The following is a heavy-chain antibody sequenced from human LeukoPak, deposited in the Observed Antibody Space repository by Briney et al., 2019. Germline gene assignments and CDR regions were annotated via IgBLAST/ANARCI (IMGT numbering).Heavy chain of an antibody. V-gene: IGHV3-21*01. D-gene: IGHD6-19*01. Sequence: GGSLRLSCAASGFTFSSYSMNWVRQTPGKGLEWVSSISATSSYIYYADSARGRFTISRDNAKNSLYLQMNSLRAEDTAVYYCARDKTEQWLVLEAFDIWGQGTVVTVPS. CDR1: GFTFSSYS. J-gene: IGHJ3*02. CDR3: ARDKTEQWLVLEAFDI. CDR2: ISATSSYI.